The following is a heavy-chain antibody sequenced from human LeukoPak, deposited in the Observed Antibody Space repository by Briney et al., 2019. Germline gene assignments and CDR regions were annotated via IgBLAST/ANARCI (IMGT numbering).Heavy chain of an antibody. D-gene: IGHD4-17*01. V-gene: IGHV3-21*01. CDR2: IGYTSSDR. Sequence: TGGPLRLSCAASGFTFSTYTMNWVRQAPGKGLERVASIGYTSSDRYYVESVKGRFTISRTNAENSLYLQMNSLRADDTAMYYCVNGDYREYWGQGTRVTVSS. CDR1: GFTFSTYT. CDR3: VNGDYREY. J-gene: IGHJ4*02.